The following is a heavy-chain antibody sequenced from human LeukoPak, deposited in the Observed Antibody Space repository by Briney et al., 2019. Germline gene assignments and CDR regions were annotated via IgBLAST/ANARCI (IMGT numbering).Heavy chain of an antibody. J-gene: IGHJ4*02. V-gene: IGHV4-34*01. CDR3: ARGIAALY. CDR2: INHSGST. CDR1: GGSFSGYY. D-gene: IGHD6-6*01. Sequence: SETLSLTCAVYGGSFSGYYWSWIRQPPGKGLEWIWEINHSGSTNYNPSLKSRVTISVDTSKNQFSLKLSSVTAADTAVYYCARGIAALYWGQGTLVTVS.